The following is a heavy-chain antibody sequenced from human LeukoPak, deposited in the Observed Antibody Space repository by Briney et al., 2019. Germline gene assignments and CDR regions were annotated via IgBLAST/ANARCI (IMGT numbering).Heavy chain of an antibody. CDR3: AKDFSSGWFFPWFDP. CDR2: ISGSGGST. Sequence: GGSLRLSCAASGFTFSSYAMSWVRQAPGKGLEWVSAISGSGGSTYYADSVKGRFTISRDNSKNTLYLQMNSLRAEDTAVYYCAKDFSSGWFFPWFDPWGQGTRVTVSS. D-gene: IGHD6-19*01. V-gene: IGHV3-23*01. CDR1: GFTFSSYA. J-gene: IGHJ5*02.